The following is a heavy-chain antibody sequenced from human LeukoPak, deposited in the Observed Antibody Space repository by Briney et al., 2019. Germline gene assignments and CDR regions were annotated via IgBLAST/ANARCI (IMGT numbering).Heavy chain of an antibody. Sequence: TGGSLRLSCAVSGFIFGSYSMNWVRQAPGKGLEWLSYISRSSSTMYYADSVKGRFTISRDNSKNTLYLQMNSLRAEDTAVYHCAKDKYSPVRSMSEAAYYFDFWGPGTLVTVSS. V-gene: IGHV3-48*01. D-gene: IGHD6-13*01. CDR3: AKDKYSPVRSMSEAAYYFDF. CDR2: ISRSSSTM. CDR1: GFIFGSYS. J-gene: IGHJ4*02.